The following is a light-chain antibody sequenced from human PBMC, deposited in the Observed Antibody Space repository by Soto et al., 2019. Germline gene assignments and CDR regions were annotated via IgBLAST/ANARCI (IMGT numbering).Light chain of an antibody. CDR1: TSNIGNNY. V-gene: IGLV1-51*01. CDR3: GAWDNSLNVLV. Sequence: QSVLTQPPSVSAAPGQKVTISCSGSTSNIGNNYVFWCQQVPGAVPKLLINDNDKRPSGIPDRFSGSKSGTSATLDITGLQTGDEADYYCGAWDNSLNVLVFGGGTKLTVL. CDR2: DND. J-gene: IGLJ2*01.